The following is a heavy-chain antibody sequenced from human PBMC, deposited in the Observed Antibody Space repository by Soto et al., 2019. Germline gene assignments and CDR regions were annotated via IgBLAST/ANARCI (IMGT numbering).Heavy chain of an antibody. CDR1: GFTVSSNY. J-gene: IGHJ6*02. Sequence: GSLRLSCAASGFTVSSNYMSWVRQAPGKGLEWVSVIYSGGSTYYADSVKGRFTISRDNSKNTLYLQMNSLRAEDTAVYYCARDRPSRYSGSYYYYYGMDVWGQGTTVTVSS. CDR3: ARDRPSRYSGSYYYYYGMDV. CDR2: IYSGGST. D-gene: IGHD1-26*01. V-gene: IGHV3-53*01.